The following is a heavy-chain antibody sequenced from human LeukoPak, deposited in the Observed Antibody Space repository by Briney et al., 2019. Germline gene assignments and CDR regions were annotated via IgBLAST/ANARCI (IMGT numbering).Heavy chain of an antibody. V-gene: IGHV3-66*01. CDR3: ARGSYSSGGIAFDI. CDR1: GFTVSSNY. D-gene: IGHD6-19*01. J-gene: IGHJ3*02. CDR2: IYSGGST. Sequence: PGGSLRLSCAASGFTVSSNYMSWVRQAPGKGLEWVSVIYSGGSTYYADSVKGRFTISRDNSKNTLYLQMNGLRAEDTAVYYCARGSYSSGGIAFDIWGQGTMVTVSS.